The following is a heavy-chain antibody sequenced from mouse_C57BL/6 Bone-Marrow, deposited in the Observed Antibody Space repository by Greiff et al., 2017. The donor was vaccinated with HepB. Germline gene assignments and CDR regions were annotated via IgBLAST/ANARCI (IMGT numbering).Heavy chain of an antibody. Sequence: QVQLQQSGAEFVKPGASVKLSCKASGYTFTSYWMQWVKQRPGQGLEWIGEIDPSDSYINYNQKFKGKATLPVDTSSSTAYMQLGSLTSEDSAVYYCARRASLISWCAYWGQGTRVTVSA. CDR1: GYTFTSYW. CDR3: ARRASLISWCAY. V-gene: IGHV1-50*01. D-gene: IGHD3-1*01. CDR2: IDPSDSYI. J-gene: IGHJ3*01.